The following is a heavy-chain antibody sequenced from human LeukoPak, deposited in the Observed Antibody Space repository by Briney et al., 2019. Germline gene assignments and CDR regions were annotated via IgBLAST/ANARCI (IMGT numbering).Heavy chain of an antibody. Sequence: SETLSLTCTVSGNSFGDYYWSWIRQPAGKGLEWIGRIYTSGSTTYNPSLKSRVTMSVDTSKSQFSLNLTSVTAADTAVYYCARAPEYGLYYFDYWGQGTLVTVSS. V-gene: IGHV4-4*07. CDR1: GNSFGDYY. J-gene: IGHJ4*02. CDR3: ARAPEYGLYYFDY. CDR2: IYTSGST. D-gene: IGHD1-14*01.